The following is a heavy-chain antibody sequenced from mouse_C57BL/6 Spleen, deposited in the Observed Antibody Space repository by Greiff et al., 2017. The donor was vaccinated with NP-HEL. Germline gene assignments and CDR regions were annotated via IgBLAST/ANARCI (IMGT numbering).Heavy chain of an antibody. CDR1: GYSFTDYN. J-gene: IGHJ1*03. V-gene: IGHV1-39*01. D-gene: IGHD1-1*01. CDR3: AMSGYYYGSSYSWYIDV. Sequence: EVKLMESGPELVKPGASVKISCKASGYSFTDYNMNWVKQSNGKSLEWIGVINPNYGTTSYNQKFKGKATLTVDQSSSTAYMQLNRLTSEDSAIYYSAMSGYYYGSSYSWYIDVWGTGTTVTVSS. CDR2: INPNYGTT.